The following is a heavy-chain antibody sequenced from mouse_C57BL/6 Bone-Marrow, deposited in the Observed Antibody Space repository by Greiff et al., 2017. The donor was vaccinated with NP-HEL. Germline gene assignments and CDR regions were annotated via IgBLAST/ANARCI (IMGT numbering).Heavy chain of an antibody. V-gene: IGHV5-6*01. CDR2: ISSGGSYT. D-gene: IGHD6-1*01. CDR1: GFTFSSYG. CDR3: ARQEQPFFDD. Sequence: DVHLVESGGDLVKPGGSLKLSCAASGFTFSSYGMSWVRQTPDKRLEWVATISSGGSYTYYPDSVKGRFTISRDNAKNTLYLQMSSLKSEDTAMYYCARQEQPFFDDWGQGTTLTVSS. J-gene: IGHJ2*01.